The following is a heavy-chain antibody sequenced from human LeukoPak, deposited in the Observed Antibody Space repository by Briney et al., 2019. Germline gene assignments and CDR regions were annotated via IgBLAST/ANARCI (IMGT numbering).Heavy chain of an antibody. D-gene: IGHD3-16*01. V-gene: IGHV3-9*01. CDR1: GFTFDDYA. J-gene: IGHJ4*02. CDR3: GEGGNVGIDY. Sequence: GGSLRLSCAASGFTFDDYAMLGVRQAPGKGLEWVSGISWSSGSIGYADSVKGRFTISRENAKNSLSLQMNSLRAEDTALYFCGEGGNVGIDYWGQGTLVTVSS. CDR2: ISWSSGSI.